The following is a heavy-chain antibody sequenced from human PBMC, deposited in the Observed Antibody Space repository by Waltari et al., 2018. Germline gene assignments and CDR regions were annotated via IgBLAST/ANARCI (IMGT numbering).Heavy chain of an antibody. Sequence: QVQLQESGPGLVKPSETLSLTCTVFGGSISSSYWRWIRQPPGKGLGWIVYSGNKYNPSLKSRVTISLDTSKNQFSLKLSSVTAADTAVYYCARSYTVTTSPIAGYWGQGTLVTVSS. J-gene: IGHJ4*02. CDR1: GGSISSSY. D-gene: IGHD4-17*01. V-gene: IGHV4-59*01. CDR3: ARSYTVTTSPIAGY. CDR2: SGN.